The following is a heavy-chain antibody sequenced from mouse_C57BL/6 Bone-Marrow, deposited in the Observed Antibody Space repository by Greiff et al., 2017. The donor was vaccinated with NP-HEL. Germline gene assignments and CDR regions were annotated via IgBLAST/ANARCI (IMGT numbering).Heavy chain of an antibody. J-gene: IGHJ2*01. D-gene: IGHD2-4*01. V-gene: IGHV1-31*01. CDR3: ARTEYEYDGSYFDY. Sequence: EVQLQESGPELVKPGASVKISCKASGYSFTGYYMHWVKQSHGNILDWIGYIYPYNGVSSYNQKFKGKATLTVDKSSSTAYMELRSLTSEDSAVYYCARTEYEYDGSYFDYWGQGTTLTVSS. CDR2: IYPYNGVS. CDR1: GYSFTGYY.